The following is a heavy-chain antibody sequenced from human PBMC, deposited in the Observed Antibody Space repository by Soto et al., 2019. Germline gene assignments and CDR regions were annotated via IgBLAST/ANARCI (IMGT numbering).Heavy chain of an antibody. D-gene: IGHD2-2*01. CDR3: ARGRGSTGYLGREHYFDY. CDR2: IDIGGNT. J-gene: IGHJ4*02. CDR1: GFSVTNNY. V-gene: IGHV3-66*01. Sequence: EVQVVESGGGLVQPGGSLRLSCAASGFSVTNNYMNWVRQAPGKGLEWVSIIDIGGNTYYADSVKDRLTISRDNSRNTLYLHMDSLRAEDPAVYYCARGRGSTGYLGREHYFDYWGQGTLVTVSP.